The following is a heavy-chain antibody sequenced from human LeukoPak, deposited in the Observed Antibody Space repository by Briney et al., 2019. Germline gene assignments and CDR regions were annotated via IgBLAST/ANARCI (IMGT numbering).Heavy chain of an antibody. J-gene: IGHJ5*02. CDR2: ISSSGRTI. Sequence: GGSLRLSCAASGFTFSSYEMNWVRQAPGKGLEWVSYISSSGRTIYYADSVKGRFTISRDSAKNSLYLQMNSVRAEDTAVYYCARDLGAGPWGQGTLVTVSS. D-gene: IGHD1-26*01. V-gene: IGHV3-48*03. CDR3: ARDLGAGP. CDR1: GFTFSSYE.